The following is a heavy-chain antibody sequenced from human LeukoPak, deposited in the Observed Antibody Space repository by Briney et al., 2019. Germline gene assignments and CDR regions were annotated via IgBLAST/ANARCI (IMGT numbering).Heavy chain of an antibody. CDR1: GGSISSYY. V-gene: IGHV4-59*01. CDR2: IYYSGST. Sequence: TLSVTCTVSGGSISSYYWSWIRQPPGNGLEWIGYIYYSGSTNYNPSLKSRVTISVDTSKNQFSLKLSSVTAADTAVYYCAGGFDWGSNDYWGQGTLVTVSS. D-gene: IGHD3-16*01. CDR3: AGGFDWGSNDY. J-gene: IGHJ4*02.